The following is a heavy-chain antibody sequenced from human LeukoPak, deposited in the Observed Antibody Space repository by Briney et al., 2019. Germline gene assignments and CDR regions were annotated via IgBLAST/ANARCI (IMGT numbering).Heavy chain of an antibody. V-gene: IGHV3-7*03. CDR3: ARDQRAMVRGVITWGRYYYYYGMDV. J-gene: IGHJ6*02. Sequence: GGSLRLSCAASGFTFSSYWMSWVRQAPGKGLEWVANIKQDGSEKYYVDSVKGRFTISRDNSKNTLYLQMNSLRAEDTAVYYCARDQRAMVRGVITWGRYYYYYGMDVWGQGTTVTVSS. CDR1: GFTFSSYW. D-gene: IGHD3-10*01. CDR2: IKQDGSEK.